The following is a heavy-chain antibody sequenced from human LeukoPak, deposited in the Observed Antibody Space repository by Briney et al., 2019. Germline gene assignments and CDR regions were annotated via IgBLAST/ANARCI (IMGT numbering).Heavy chain of an antibody. CDR2: IKNKANSYTT. Sequence: PGGSLRLSCAASGFTFSNYYMDWVRQAPGKGLDWVGRIKNKANSYTTQYAASVKGRFTISRDDSQNSLYLQMDSLKTEDTAAYYCAILYGGEAYNWFDPWGQGTLVTVSS. D-gene: IGHD4-23*01. J-gene: IGHJ5*02. V-gene: IGHV3-72*01. CDR1: GFTFSNYY. CDR3: AILYGGEAYNWFDP.